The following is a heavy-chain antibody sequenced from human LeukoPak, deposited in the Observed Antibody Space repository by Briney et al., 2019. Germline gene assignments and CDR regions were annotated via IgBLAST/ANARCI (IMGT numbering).Heavy chain of an antibody. Sequence: ASVKVSCKASGYTFTDYYVHWVRQAPGQGLEWMGWINPKSGGTKYAQKFEGRVTMTRDTSITTAYMELSRLKSDDTAVYYCARLGVDYYDSSGFREYWGQGTLVIVSS. CDR2: INPKSGGT. J-gene: IGHJ4*02. D-gene: IGHD3-22*01. V-gene: IGHV1-2*02. CDR1: GYTFTDYY. CDR3: ARLGVDYYDSSGFREY.